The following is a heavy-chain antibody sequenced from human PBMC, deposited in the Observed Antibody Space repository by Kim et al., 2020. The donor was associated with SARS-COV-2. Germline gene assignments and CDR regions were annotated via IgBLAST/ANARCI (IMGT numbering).Heavy chain of an antibody. V-gene: IGHV1-18*01. CDR3: ARFLRRAPLGP. CDR2: T. Sequence: TNYAQKLQGRVTMTTDTSTSTAYMELRSLRSDDTAVYYCARFLRRAPLGPWGQGTLVTVSS. J-gene: IGHJ5*02.